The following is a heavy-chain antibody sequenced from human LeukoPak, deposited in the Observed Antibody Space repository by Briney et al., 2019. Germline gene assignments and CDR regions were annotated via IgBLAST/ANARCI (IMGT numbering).Heavy chain of an antibody. CDR1: GFTFSSYA. V-gene: IGHV3-23*01. CDR3: ANPRGYSYGIYFDY. CDR2: ISGSGGST. J-gene: IGHJ4*02. D-gene: IGHD5-18*01. Sequence: GGSLRLSCAASGFTFSSYAMSWVRQAPGKGLEWVSAISGSGGSTYYADSVKGRFTISRDNSKNTLYLQMNSLRAEDTAVYYCANPRGYSYGIYFDYWGQGTLVTVSS.